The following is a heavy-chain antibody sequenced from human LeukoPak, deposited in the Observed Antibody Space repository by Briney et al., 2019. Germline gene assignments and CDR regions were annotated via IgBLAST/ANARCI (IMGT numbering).Heavy chain of an antibody. V-gene: IGHV4-34*01. CDR1: GGSFSGYH. CDR2: INHSGST. J-gene: IGHJ4*02. D-gene: IGHD3-9*01. CDR3: ARVRPFYDVLTGYYNNYFDY. Sequence: SETLSLTCAVYGGSFSGYHWSWIRQPPGKGLEWIGEINHSGSTNYNPSLKSRVTISVDTSKDQFSLKLSSVTAADTAVYYCARVRPFYDVLTGYYNNYFDYWGQGTLVTVSS.